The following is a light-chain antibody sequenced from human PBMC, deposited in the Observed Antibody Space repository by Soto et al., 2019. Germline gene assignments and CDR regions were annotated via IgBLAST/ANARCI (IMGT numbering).Light chain of an antibody. CDR3: QQYESQAFT. Sequence: DVQMTHSSSSLSASVGDRVIITCQGIEGIANYLNWFQQKPGKAPRLLISDASNLERGVPSRFSGTRSGTDFVLAIRSLQAEDVATYYCQQYESQAFTFGGGTKVDI. J-gene: IGKJ4*01. CDR2: DAS. CDR1: EGIANY. V-gene: IGKV1-33*01.